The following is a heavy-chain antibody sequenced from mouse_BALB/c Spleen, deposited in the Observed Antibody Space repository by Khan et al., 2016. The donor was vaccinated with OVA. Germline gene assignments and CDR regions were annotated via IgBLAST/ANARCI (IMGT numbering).Heavy chain of an antibody. V-gene: IGHV1-4*01. CDR2: INPSSDYT. CDR1: GYTFTSYT. Sequence: QVRLQQSGAELARPGASVKMSCKASGYTFTSYTMHWVKQRPGQGLEWIGDINPSSDYTNYNQKFKDKATLTADKSSSTAYMQLSSLTSEDSAVSYWARSGVYYSSSAWFAFWGQGTLVTVSA. J-gene: IGHJ3*01. CDR3: ARSGVYYSSSAWFAF. D-gene: IGHD1-1*01.